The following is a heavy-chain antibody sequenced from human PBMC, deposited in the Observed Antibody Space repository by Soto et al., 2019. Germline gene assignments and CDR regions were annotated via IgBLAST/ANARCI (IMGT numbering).Heavy chain of an antibody. CDR2: IYYGGGT. CDR1: DSISTYY. D-gene: IGHD3-22*01. Sequence: SETLSLTCNVDSISTYYWNWIRQPPGKGLEWIGYIYYGGGTNYNPSLKSRVTLSVDTSKNQFSLKLSSVTAADTAVYYCASQYYYDSSGSQTFDYWGQGTQVTVSS. V-gene: IGHV4-59*01. CDR3: ASQYYYDSSGSQTFDY. J-gene: IGHJ4*02.